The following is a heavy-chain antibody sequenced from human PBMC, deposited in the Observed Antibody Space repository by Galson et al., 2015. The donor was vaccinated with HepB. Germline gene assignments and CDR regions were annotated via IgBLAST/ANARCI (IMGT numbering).Heavy chain of an antibody. CDR2: INHSGST. J-gene: IGHJ4*02. CDR3: ARGAYSSSWALDY. Sequence: LSLTCAVYGGSLSDNYWSWIRQPPGKGLEWIGEINHSGSTSYNPSLKSRVTISVDTSKNQFSLKLSSVTAADTAVYYCARGAYSSSWALDYWGQGTLVTVSS. D-gene: IGHD6-13*01. V-gene: IGHV4-34*01. CDR1: GGSLSDNY.